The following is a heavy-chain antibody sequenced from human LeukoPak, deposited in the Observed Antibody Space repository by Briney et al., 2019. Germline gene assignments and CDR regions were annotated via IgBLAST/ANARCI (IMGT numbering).Heavy chain of an antibody. CDR2: ISGSGGST. CDR1: GFTFSSNA. Sequence: GGSLRLSCAASGFTFSSNAMSWVRQAPGKGLEWVSAISGSGGSTYYADSVKGRFTISRDNSKNTLYLQMNSLRAEDTAVYYCAKDLLTYYYDSSGSLFDYWDQGTLVTVSS. V-gene: IGHV3-23*01. D-gene: IGHD3-22*01. J-gene: IGHJ4*02. CDR3: AKDLLTYYYDSSGSLFDY.